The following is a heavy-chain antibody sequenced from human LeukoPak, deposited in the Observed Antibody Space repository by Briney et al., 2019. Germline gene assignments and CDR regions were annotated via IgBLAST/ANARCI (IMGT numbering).Heavy chain of an antibody. V-gene: IGHV3-21*01. CDR2: ISSSSSYI. J-gene: IGHJ4*02. CDR3: ARELSIAVAGRSYFDY. CDR1: GFTFSSYS. Sequence: GGSLRLSCAASGFTFSSYSMNWVRQAPGKGLEWVSSISSSSSYICYADSVKGRFTISRDNAKNSRYLQMNSLRAEDTAVYYCARELSIAVAGRSYFDYWGQGTLVTVSS. D-gene: IGHD6-19*01.